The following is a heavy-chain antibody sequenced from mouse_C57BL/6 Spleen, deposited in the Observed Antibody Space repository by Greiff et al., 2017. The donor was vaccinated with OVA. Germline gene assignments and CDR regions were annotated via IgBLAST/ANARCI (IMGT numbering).Heavy chain of an antibody. CDR1: GFTFSDYG. J-gene: IGHJ1*03. D-gene: IGHD1-1*01. CDR2: ISSGRSTI. CDR3: ARPGYYGRGYFDV. V-gene: IGHV5-17*01. Sequence: EVQLVESGGGLVKPGGSLKLSCAASGFTFSDYGMHWVRQAPEKGVEWVAYISSGRSTIYYADTVKGRFTISSDNAKNTLFLQMTSLRAEDTAMYYGARPGYYGRGYFDVWGTGTTVTVSS.